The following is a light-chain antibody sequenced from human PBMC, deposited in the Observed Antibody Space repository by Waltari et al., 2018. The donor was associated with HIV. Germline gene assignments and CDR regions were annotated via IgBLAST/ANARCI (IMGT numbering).Light chain of an antibody. V-gene: IGKV1-9*01. J-gene: IGKJ4*02. CDR1: QGVGSY. CDR2: SVS. CDR3: LQLKTWPLR. Sequence: IQLTQSPSFLSASVGERLTITCRVTQGVGSYLAWYQQKPGKAPNLLIYSVSVLRTGVPSRVSGSGSGTEVTLTISGLQPEDVATYCCLQLKTWPLRLGEGTKVEI.